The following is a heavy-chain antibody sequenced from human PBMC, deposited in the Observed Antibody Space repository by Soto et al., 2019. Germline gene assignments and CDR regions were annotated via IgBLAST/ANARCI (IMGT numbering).Heavy chain of an antibody. V-gene: IGHV1-24*01. D-gene: IGHD3-9*01. CDR1: GYTPTDLS. CDR2: FDPEDGET. J-gene: IGHJ4*02. Sequence: GASVKVSCKVSGYTPTDLSMHWVRQAPGKGLEWMGGFDPEDGETIYAQKFQGRVTMTEDTSADTAYMELSSLRSDDTAVYYCATKFPLHDILTGYLSTYFDYWGQGTLVTVSS. CDR3: ATKFPLHDILTGYLSTYFDY.